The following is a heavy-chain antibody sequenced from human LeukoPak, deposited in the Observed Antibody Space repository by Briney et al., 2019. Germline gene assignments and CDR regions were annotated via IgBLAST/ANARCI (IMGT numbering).Heavy chain of an antibody. V-gene: IGHV4-59*01. J-gene: IGHJ6*02. CDR3: ARDVYYYDSSGYYSEGRYYYYGMDV. Sequence: ASETLSLTCTVSGGSISSYYWSWIRQPPGKGLEWIGYIYYSGSTNYNPSLKSRVTISVDTSKNQFSLKLSSVTAADTAVYYCARDVYYYDSSGYYSEGRYYYYGMDVWGQGTTVTVSS. CDR2: IYYSGST. CDR1: GGSISSYY. D-gene: IGHD3-22*01.